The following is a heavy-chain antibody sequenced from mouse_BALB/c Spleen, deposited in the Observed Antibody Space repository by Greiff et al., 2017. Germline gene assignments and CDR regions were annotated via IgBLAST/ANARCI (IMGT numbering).Heavy chain of an antibody. D-gene: IGHD2-2*01. CDR3: TSPGGYDFSLEV. Sequence: EVQLQQSGTVLARPGASVKMSCKASGYSFTSYWMHWVKQRPGQGLEWIGAIYPGNSDTSYNQKFKGKAKLTAVTSASTAYMELSSLTNEDSAVYYCTSPGGYDFSLEVWGQGTLVTVSA. CDR2: IYPGNSDT. J-gene: IGHJ3*01. V-gene: IGHV1-5*01. CDR1: GYSFTSYW.